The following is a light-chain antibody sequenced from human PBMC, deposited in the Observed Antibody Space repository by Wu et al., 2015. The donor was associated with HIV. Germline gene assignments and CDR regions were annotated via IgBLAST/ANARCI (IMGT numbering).Light chain of an antibody. CDR2: GAS. Sequence: EVVLTQSPGTLSLSPGERATLSCRASQSVRSSFLAWFQQRPGQAPRLLIYGASTRATGIPDRFSGSGSGTDFTLTISRLEPEDFAVYYCQQYSDSPRTFGPGTKVEIK. CDR3: QQYSDSPRT. V-gene: IGKV3-20*01. CDR1: QSVRSSF. J-gene: IGKJ1*01.